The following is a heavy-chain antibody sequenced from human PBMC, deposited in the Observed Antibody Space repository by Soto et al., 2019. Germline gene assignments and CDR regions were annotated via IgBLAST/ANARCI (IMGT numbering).Heavy chain of an antibody. CDR2: IIPLFGTP. CDR1: GATFSTTG. J-gene: IGHJ5*01. D-gene: IGHD2-21*02. CDR3: ARASPVICGGDPCYRLDSSFDS. V-gene: IGHV1-69*01. Sequence: QVQLVQSGAEVRKPGSSLRVSCKSSGATFSTTGISWVRQAPGQGLEWMGGIIPLFGTPKYARKFQGRVSITADESTNNLYMELNSLRADDAAVYYCARASPVICGGDPCYRLDSSFDSWRQGSLVIVSS.